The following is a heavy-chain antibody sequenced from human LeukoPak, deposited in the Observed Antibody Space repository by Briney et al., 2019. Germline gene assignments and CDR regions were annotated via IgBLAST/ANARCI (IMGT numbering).Heavy chain of an antibody. Sequence: PGGSLRLSCAASGFTLDDYAMSWVRQGPGKGLEWVSGIIWSGAVTTYADSVKGRFTVSRDNAKSSLYLQMNSLRAEDTALYYCARGLRVGDNDAFDIWGQGTMVTVSS. CDR2: IIWSGAVT. CDR3: ARGLRVGDNDAFDI. CDR1: GFTLDDYA. D-gene: IGHD5-24*01. J-gene: IGHJ3*02. V-gene: IGHV3-20*04.